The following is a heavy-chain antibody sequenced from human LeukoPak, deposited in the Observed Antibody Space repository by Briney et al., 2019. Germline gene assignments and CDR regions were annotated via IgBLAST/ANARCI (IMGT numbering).Heavy chain of an antibody. D-gene: IGHD3-10*01. J-gene: IGHJ3*02. V-gene: IGHV3-21*01. CDR1: GFTFSSYS. Sequence: SXRLXCXAXGFTFSSYSMNWVRQAPGKGLEWVXXISSSSSYIYYADSVKGRFTISRDNAKNSLYLQMNSLRAEDTAVYYCARNMVRGGDAFDIWGQGTMVTVSS. CDR2: ISSSSSYI. CDR3: ARNMVRGGDAFDI.